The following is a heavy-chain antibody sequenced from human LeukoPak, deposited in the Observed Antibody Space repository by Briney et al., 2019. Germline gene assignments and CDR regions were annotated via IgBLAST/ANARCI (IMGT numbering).Heavy chain of an antibody. V-gene: IGHV3-30*18. CDR2: ISYDGSNK. D-gene: IGHD4-17*01. J-gene: IGHJ4*02. CDR3: AKDFQDGDYTFDY. CDR1: GFTFSSYG. Sequence: PGGSLRLSCAASGFTFSSYGMHWVRQAPGKGLEWVAVISYDGSNKYYADSVKGRFTISRDNSKNTLYLQMNSLRAEDTAVYYCAKDFQDGDYTFDYWGQGTLVTVSS.